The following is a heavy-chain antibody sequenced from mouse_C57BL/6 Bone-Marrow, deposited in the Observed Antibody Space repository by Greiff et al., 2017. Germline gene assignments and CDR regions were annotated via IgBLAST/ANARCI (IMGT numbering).Heavy chain of an antibody. J-gene: IGHJ3*01. CDR1: GFTFSDYY. CDR3: TRPPYVSSYPFAY. V-gene: IGHV5-4*02. D-gene: IGHD1-1*01. Sequence: EVKLVESGGGLVKPGGSLKLSCAASGFTFSDYYMYWVRQTPERRLEWVATISDGGIYTYSPDSVKGRFTISRDNAKNNLYLQMNSLQSEDTAMYYCTRPPYVSSYPFAYWGQGTLVTVSA. CDR2: ISDGGIYT.